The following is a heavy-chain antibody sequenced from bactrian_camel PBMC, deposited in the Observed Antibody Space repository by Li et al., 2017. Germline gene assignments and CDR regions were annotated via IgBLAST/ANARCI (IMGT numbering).Heavy chain of an antibody. CDR3: AFSEGWWAHNY. CDR2: IVPSGNPT. Sequence: QLVESGGGLVQPGGSLRLSCVTSGFALGDYPITWVRQAPGKGLEWVSGIVPSGNPTYYADPVKGRFTISSDLARNTVYLQMNSLKSEDTALYYCAFSEGWWAHNYWGQGTQVTVS. V-gene: IGHV3S36*01. CDR1: GFALGDYP. D-gene: IGHD5*01. J-gene: IGHJ4*01.